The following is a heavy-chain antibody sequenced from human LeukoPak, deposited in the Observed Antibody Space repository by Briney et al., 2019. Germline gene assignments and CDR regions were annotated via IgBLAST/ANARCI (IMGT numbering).Heavy chain of an antibody. J-gene: IGHJ6*03. V-gene: IGHV1-8*01. CDR2: MNPNSGNT. Sequence: GASVTVSCKASGYTFTRYDINWVRQATGQGLEWMGWMNPNSGNTGYAQKFQGRVTMTRNTSISTAYMELSSLRSEDTAVYYCAREGVGDDYYYYYMDVWGKGTTVTVSS. CDR3: AREGVGDDYYYYYMDV. D-gene: IGHD1-26*01. CDR1: GYTFTRYD.